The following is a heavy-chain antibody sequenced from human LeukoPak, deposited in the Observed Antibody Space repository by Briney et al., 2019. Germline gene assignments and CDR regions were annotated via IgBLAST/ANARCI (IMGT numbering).Heavy chain of an antibody. V-gene: IGHV1-69*13. CDR2: IIPIFGTA. Sequence: ASVKVSCKASGGTFISYAISWVRQAPGQGLEWMGGIIPIFGTANYAQKFQGRVTITADESTSTAYMELSSLRSEDTAVYYCARVNRSIFENPSTRYYYYYGMDVWGQGTTVTVSS. CDR3: ARVNRSIFENPSTRYYYYYGMDV. D-gene: IGHD3-3*01. CDR1: GGTFISYA. J-gene: IGHJ6*02.